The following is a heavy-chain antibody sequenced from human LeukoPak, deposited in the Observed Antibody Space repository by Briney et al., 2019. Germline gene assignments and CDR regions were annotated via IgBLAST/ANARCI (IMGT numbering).Heavy chain of an antibody. CDR3: VKAAPGPHDAFDI. CDR2: IHYSGIT. J-gene: IGHJ3*02. D-gene: IGHD6-6*01. V-gene: IGHV4-59*08. Sequence: PSETLSLTCTVSGGSISSYYWNWIRQPPGKGLEWIGDIHYSGITNYNPSLKSRVTISLNTPKKQFSLRLTSVTAADTAVYYCVKAAPGPHDAFDIWGQGTVVTVSS. CDR1: GGSISSYY.